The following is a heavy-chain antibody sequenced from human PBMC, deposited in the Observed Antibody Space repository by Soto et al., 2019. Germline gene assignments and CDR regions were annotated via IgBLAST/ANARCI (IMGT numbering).Heavy chain of an antibody. Sequence: GGSLRLSCAASGFSFNTYAMTWVRQAPGQGLEWVSAISGSGGSTYYADSVKGQFTNSRDHSKKTLNLEMNSLRAEYTAVYYCGKSSGRYDSSGYYGYYYYGMDVWGQGTTVTVSS. D-gene: IGHD3-22*01. CDR1: GFSFNTYA. J-gene: IGHJ6*02. V-gene: IGHV3-23*01. CDR3: GKSSGRYDSSGYYGYYYYGMDV. CDR2: ISGSGGST.